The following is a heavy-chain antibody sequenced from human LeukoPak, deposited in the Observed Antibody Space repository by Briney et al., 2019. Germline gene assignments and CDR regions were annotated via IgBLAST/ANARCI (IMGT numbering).Heavy chain of an antibody. J-gene: IGHJ5*02. D-gene: IGHD6-13*01. CDR2: ISPNSGGT. CDR1: GYTFTGYY. Sequence: ASVKVSCKASGYTFTGYYMHWVRQAPGQGLEWMGWISPNSGGTNYAQKFQGRVTMTRDTSISTAYMELSRLRSDDTAVYYCARDNQDSSSWYTFGWFDPWGQGTLVTVSS. CDR3: ARDNQDSSSWYTFGWFDP. V-gene: IGHV1-2*02.